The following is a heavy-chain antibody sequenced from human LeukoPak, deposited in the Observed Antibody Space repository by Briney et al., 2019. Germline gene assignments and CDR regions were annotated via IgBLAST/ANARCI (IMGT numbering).Heavy chain of an antibody. J-gene: IGHJ6*02. CDR3: ASSLRPEDIEATLFPRKYNLSSGWYLSSWYYYGMDV. V-gene: IGHV1-2*02. CDR1: GYTFTGYY. CDR2: INPNSGGT. Sequence: GASVKVSCKASGYTFTGYYMHWVRQAPGQGLEWMGWINPNSGGTNYAQKFQGRVTMTRDTSISTAYMELSRLRSDDTAVYYCASSLRPEDIEATLFPRKYNLSSGWYLSSWYYYGMDVWGQGTTVTVSS. D-gene: IGHD6-19*01.